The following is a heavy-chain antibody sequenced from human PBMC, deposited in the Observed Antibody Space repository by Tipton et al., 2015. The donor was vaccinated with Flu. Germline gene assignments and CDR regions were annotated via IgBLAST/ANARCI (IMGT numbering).Heavy chain of an antibody. Sequence: TLSLTCAVYGGSFSGYYWSWIRQPPGKGLEWIGEINHSGSTNYNPSLKSRVTISVDTSKNQFSLKLSSVTAADTAVYYCARRTKGTMVRGVIVNWFDPWGQGTVVTVSS. CDR1: GGSFSGYY. J-gene: IGHJ5*02. CDR3: ARRTKGTMVRGVIVNWFDP. CDR2: INHSGST. V-gene: IGHV4-34*01. D-gene: IGHD3-10*01.